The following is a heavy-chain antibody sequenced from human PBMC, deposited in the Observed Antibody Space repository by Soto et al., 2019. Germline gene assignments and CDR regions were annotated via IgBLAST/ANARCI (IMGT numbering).Heavy chain of an antibody. J-gene: IGHJ4*02. V-gene: IGHV1-69*06. CDR3: ARDMTRTVVPYFDF. CDR1: GGTFCNYV. CDR2: IIPISGAA. Sequence: SVKVSCKASGGTFCNYVVNWVRQAPGQGLEWMGRIIPISGAANYAQKFQGRVTITADKSTSTSYMELSSLRSEDTAVYYCARDMTRTVVPYFDFWGQGTLVTVSS. D-gene: IGHD1-7*01.